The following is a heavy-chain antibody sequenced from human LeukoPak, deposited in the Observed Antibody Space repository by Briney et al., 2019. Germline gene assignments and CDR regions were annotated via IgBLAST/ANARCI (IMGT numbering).Heavy chain of an antibody. D-gene: IGHD5-12*01. V-gene: IGHV4-59*01. CDR1: GGSISSYY. CDR3: ARDRGYYGMDV. Sequence: MPSETLSLTCTVSGGSISSYYWSWIRQPPGKGLEWIGHIYYSGSTTYNPSLKSRVTISVDTSKNQFSLKLSSVTAADTAVYYCARDRGYYGMDVWGQGTTVTVSS. J-gene: IGHJ6*02. CDR2: IYYSGST.